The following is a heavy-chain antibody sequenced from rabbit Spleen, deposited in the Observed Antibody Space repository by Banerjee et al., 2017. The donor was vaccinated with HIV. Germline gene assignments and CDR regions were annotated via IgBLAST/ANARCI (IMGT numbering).Heavy chain of an antibody. CDR3: ARDKSYDDYGGNNL. V-gene: IGHV1S7*01. D-gene: IGHD2-1*01. Sequence: QLKESGGGLVQPGGSLKLSCKASGFDFSSYYMSWVRQAPGKGLEWIGYIDPVFGSTYYASGVNGRFTISSHNAQNTLYLQLNSLTAADTATYFCARDKSYDDYGGNNLWGQGTLVTVS. CDR2: IDPVFGST. CDR1: GFDFSSYY. J-gene: IGHJ4*01.